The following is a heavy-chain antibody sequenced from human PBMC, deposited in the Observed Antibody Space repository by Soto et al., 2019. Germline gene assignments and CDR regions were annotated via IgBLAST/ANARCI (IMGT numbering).Heavy chain of an antibody. CDR3: AKDAGLRWYFDY. Sequence: GGSLRLSCAASGFTFSNYGMHWVRQAPGKGLEWVAVISYDGSNKYYADSVKGRFTISRDNSKNTLYLQMNSLRAEDTAVYYCAKDAGLRWYFDYWGQGTLVTVSS. CDR2: ISYDGSNK. D-gene: IGHD4-17*01. CDR1: GFTFSNYG. V-gene: IGHV3-30*18. J-gene: IGHJ4*02.